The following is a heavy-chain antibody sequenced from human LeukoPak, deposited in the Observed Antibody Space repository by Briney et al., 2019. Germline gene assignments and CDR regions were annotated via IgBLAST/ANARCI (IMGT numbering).Heavy chain of an antibody. CDR1: GGSFSGYY. CDR2: INHSGST. CDR3: ARWDYDILTGYYSADY. J-gene: IGHJ4*02. D-gene: IGHD3-9*01. Sequence: SETLSLTCAVYGGSFSGYYWSWIRQPPGKGLEWIGEINHSGSTNYNPSLKSRVTISVDTSKNQFSLKLSSVTAADTAVYYCARWDYDILTGYYSADYWGQGTLVIVSS. V-gene: IGHV4-34*01.